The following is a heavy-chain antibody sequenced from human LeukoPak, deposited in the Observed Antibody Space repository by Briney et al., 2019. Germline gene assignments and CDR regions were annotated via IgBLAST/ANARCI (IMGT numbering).Heavy chain of an antibody. CDR1: GFTFSDYE. Sequence: GGSLRLSCVASGFTFSDYEMHWMRQGPGKGLEWVSYITKTGASIYYAPSVRGRFTISSDTADNSLYLQMNSLRAEDSALYYRARVRILRAESFFDFWGQGTLVTVSS. J-gene: IGHJ4*02. D-gene: IGHD6-6*01. CDR2: ITKTGASI. V-gene: IGHV3-48*03. CDR3: ARVRILRAESFFDF.